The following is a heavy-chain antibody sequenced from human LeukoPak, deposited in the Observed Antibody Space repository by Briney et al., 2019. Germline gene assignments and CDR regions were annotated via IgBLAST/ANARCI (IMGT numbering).Heavy chain of an antibody. CDR3: ARVSGYDWESFYDY. V-gene: IGHV4-59*01. Sequence: SETLSLTCTVSGGSISSYYWSWIRQPPGKGLEWIGYIYYSGSTNYNPSLKSRVTISVDTSKNQFSLKLSSVTAADTAMYYCARVSGYDWESFYDYWGQGTLVTVSS. D-gene: IGHD5-12*01. J-gene: IGHJ4*02. CDR2: IYYSGST. CDR1: GGSISSYY.